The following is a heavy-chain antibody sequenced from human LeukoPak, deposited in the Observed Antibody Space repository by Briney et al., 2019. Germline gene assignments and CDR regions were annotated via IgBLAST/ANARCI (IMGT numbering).Heavy chain of an antibody. CDR2: ISAYNGNT. CDR1: GGTFSSYG. J-gene: IGHJ5*02. D-gene: IGHD6-13*01. V-gene: IGHV1-18*01. CDR3: ARDIRTYSSNWYRWFDP. Sequence: ASVKVSCKASGGTFSSYGINWVRQAPGQGLEWMGWISAYNGNTNYAQKLQGRVTMTTDTSTSTAYMELRSLRSDDTAVYYCARDIRTYSSNWYRWFDPWGQGTLVTVSS.